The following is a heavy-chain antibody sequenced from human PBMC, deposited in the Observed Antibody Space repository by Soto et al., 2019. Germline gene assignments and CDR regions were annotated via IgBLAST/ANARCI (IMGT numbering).Heavy chain of an antibody. Sequence: GGSLRLSCAASGFTFSSYSMNWVRQAPGKGLEWVSYISSSSSTIYYADSVKGRFTISRDNAKNSLYLQMNSLRDEDTAVYYCARVDTAMVMRFNGMDVWGQGTTVTVSS. CDR3: ARVDTAMVMRFNGMDV. V-gene: IGHV3-48*02. D-gene: IGHD5-18*01. CDR1: GFTFSSYS. CDR2: ISSSSSTI. J-gene: IGHJ6*02.